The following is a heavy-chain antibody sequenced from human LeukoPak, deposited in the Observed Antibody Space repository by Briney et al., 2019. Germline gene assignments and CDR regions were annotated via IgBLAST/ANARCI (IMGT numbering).Heavy chain of an antibody. J-gene: IGHJ3*02. CDR1: GYTFTSYD. D-gene: IGHD5-24*01. CDR2: MNPNSGNT. CDR3: ARERQEKRWLQFKISGAFDI. Sequence: SVKVSCKASGYTFTSYDINWVRQATGQGLEWMGWMNPNSGNTGYAQKFQGRVTITRNTSISTAYMELSSLRSEDTAVYYCARERQEKRWLQFKISGAFDIWGQGTMVTVSS. V-gene: IGHV1-8*03.